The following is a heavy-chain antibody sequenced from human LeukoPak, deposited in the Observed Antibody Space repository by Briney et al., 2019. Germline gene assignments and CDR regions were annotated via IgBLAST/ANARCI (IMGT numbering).Heavy chain of an antibody. Sequence: PGGSLRLSCAASGFTFNSYSMHWVRQVPGKGLEWVAVIWYDGSNKYYADSVKGRFTISRDNSNNTLYLQMNSLSAEDTAVYYCARGSTGDYYYYYYMDVWGKGTTVTVSS. D-gene: IGHD7-27*01. CDR3: ARGSTGDYYYYYYMDV. CDR1: GFTFNSYS. J-gene: IGHJ6*03. V-gene: IGHV3-33*01. CDR2: IWYDGSNK.